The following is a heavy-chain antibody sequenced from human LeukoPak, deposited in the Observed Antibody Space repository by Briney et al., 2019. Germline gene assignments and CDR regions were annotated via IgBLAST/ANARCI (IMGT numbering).Heavy chain of an antibody. J-gene: IGHJ4*02. D-gene: IGHD1-26*01. CDR3: TRVGPSTVVDY. Sequence: PGGSLKLSCAASGFTFSDSAIHWVRQASGKGLEWVVRIRSKPQSYATAYDESLKGRFTISRDDSKNTAYLQMSSLKIEDTAVYYCTRVGPSTVVDYWGQGTQVTVSS. CDR1: GFTFSDSA. V-gene: IGHV3-73*01. CDR2: IRSKPQSYAT.